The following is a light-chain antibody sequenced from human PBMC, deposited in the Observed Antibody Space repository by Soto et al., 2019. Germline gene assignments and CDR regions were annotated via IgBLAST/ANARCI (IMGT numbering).Light chain of an antibody. J-gene: IGKJ3*01. CDR3: QKYSSVPV. Sequence: DIQMTQSPTSLSASVGDRVTITCRASQDIRNFVAWYQQKPGKAPKLLSYAASTLQSGVPSRFSGRGSGTHFTLTIHGVQPEVVATYSCQKYSSVPVFGPGTKVEIK. CDR1: QDIRNF. V-gene: IGKV1-27*01. CDR2: AAS.